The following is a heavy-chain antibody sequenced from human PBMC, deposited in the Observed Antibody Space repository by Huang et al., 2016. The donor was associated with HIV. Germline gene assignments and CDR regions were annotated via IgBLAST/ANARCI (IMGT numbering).Heavy chain of an antibody. Sequence: QVKLVESGGGVVQPGISLRLSCAASGFTFRTYTFHWVRQAPGKGLEWVACISYNGCKKFYADSVKCRFTISRDNSKNTVYLEVSSPRPEDSAVYYCTREFTTSVQFFDLWGQGTLVTVSS. D-gene: IGHD4-4*01. CDR1: GFTFRTYT. CDR2: ISYNGCKK. J-gene: IGHJ4*02. V-gene: IGHV3-30*15. CDR3: TREFTTSVQFFDL.